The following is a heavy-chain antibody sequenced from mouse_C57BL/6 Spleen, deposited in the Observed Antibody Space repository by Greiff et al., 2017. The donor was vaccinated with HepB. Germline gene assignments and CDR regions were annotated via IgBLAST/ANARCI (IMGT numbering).Heavy chain of an antibody. D-gene: IGHD1-1*01. J-gene: IGHJ4*01. Sequence: EVQLVESGGGLVKPGGSLKLSCAASGFTFSDYGMHWVRQAPEKGLEWVAYISSGSSTINYADTVKGRFTITRDNAKNTLFLQMTSLRSEDTAMYYCARRDYYGSSTYYYAMDYWGQGTSVTVSS. CDR2: ISSGSSTI. CDR3: ARRDYYGSSTYYYAMDY. CDR1: GFTFSDYG. V-gene: IGHV5-17*01.